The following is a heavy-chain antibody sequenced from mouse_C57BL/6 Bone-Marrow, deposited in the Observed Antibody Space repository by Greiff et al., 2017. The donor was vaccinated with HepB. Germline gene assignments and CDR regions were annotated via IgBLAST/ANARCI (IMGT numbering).Heavy chain of an antibody. CDR1: GYTFTSYW. D-gene: IGHD2-1*01. J-gene: IGHJ4*01. CDR2: IYPGSGST. V-gene: IGHV1-55*01. CDR3: ARSVYGNPPIYAMGY. Sequence: QVQLQQPGAELVKPGASVKMSCKASGYTFTSYWITWVKQRPGQGLEWIGAIYPGSGSTNYNEKLKSKATLTVDTSSSTAYMQLSSLTSEDSAVYYCARSVYGNPPIYAMGYWGQGASVTVSS.